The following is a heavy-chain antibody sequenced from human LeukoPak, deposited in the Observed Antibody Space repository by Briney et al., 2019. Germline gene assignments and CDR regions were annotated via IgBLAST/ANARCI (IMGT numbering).Heavy chain of an antibody. V-gene: IGHV4-4*07. CDR2: IYSRGST. D-gene: IGHD6-19*01. CDR1: GGSISTSY. CDR3: ARDPMAGTFRAFDI. Sequence: SETLSLTCTVSGGSISTSYWSWIRQPAGKGLEWIGRIYSRGSTNYNPSLQSRVTMSVDTSKNQISLRLNSVTAADTAVYYCARDPMAGTFRAFDIWGQGTMVTVSS. J-gene: IGHJ3*02.